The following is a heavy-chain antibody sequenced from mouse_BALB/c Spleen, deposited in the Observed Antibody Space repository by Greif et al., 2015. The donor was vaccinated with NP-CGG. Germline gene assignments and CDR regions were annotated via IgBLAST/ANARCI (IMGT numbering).Heavy chain of an antibody. J-gene: IGHJ3*01. CDR2: INPDSSTI. CDR1: GFDFSRYW. D-gene: IGHD4-1*01. Sequence: EVKVEESGGGLVQPGGSLKLSCAASGFDFSRYWMSWVRQAPGKGLEWIGEINPDSSTINYTPPLKDKFIISSDNAKNTLDLQMSKVRAEDTALYYCARNWDVGFAYWGQGTLVTVSA. CDR3: ARNWDVGFAY. V-gene: IGHV4-1*02.